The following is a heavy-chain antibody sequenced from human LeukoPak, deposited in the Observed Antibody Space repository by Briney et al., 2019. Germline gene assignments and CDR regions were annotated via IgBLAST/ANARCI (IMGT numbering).Heavy chain of an antibody. J-gene: IGHJ6*02. D-gene: IGHD3-16*01. Sequence: GGSLRLSCAASGFTFSSYAMSWVRQAPGKGLEWVSGINWNSAYINYADSVKGRFSISRDDAKNTLYLQMNSLRADDTALYYCARDPIGGVAAGMSFHYFGMDIWGQGTTVTVSS. CDR3: ARDPIGGVAAGMSFHYFGMDI. CDR1: GFTFSSYA. CDR2: INWNSAYI. V-gene: IGHV3-20*04.